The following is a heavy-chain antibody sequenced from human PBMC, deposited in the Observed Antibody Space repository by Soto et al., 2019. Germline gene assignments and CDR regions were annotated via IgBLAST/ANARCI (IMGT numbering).Heavy chain of an antibody. J-gene: IGHJ6*02. V-gene: IGHV3-30*18. CDR3: AKVFYPFEVATYGMDV. Sequence: GGSLRLSCAASGFTFSLYGMHWVRQTPGKGLEWVASISYDGSKKYYTDSVKGRFTISRDNSKNTLYLQVNSLRPEDTSVYYCAKVFYPFEVATYGMDVWGQGTTVTVSS. CDR1: GFTFSLYG. CDR2: ISYDGSKK. D-gene: IGHD3-9*01.